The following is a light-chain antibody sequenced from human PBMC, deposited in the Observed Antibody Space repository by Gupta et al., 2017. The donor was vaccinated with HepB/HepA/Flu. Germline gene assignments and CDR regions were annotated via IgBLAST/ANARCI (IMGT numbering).Light chain of an antibody. V-gene: IGKV1-33*01. CDR3: GQEDTVPLT. J-gene: IGKJ4*01. CDR1: QDISNY. Sequence: DIQMTQSPSSLSASVGDRVTITCQASQDISNYLNWYQQKPGKAPKPLIYDAYNVETGVPSRFSGCDSATHFSLTVSRRQPQDIAPYYTGQEDTVPLTSGGAS. CDR2: DAY.